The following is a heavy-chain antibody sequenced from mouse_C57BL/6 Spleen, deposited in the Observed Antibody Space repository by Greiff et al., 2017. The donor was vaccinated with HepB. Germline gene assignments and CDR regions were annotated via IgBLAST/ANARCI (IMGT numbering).Heavy chain of an antibody. Sequence: VQVVESGAELVKPGASVKISCKASGYAFSSYWMNWVKQRPGKGLEWIGQIYPGDGDTNYNGKFKGKATLTADKSSSTAYMQLSSLTSEDSAVYFCARYGSSYIFAYWGQGTLVTVSA. CDR2: IYPGDGDT. CDR3: ARYGSSYIFAY. D-gene: IGHD1-1*01. J-gene: IGHJ3*01. V-gene: IGHV1-80*01. CDR1: GYAFSSYW.